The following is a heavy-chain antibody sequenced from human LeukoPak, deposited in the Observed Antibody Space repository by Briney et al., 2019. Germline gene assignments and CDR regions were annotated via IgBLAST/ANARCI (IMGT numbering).Heavy chain of an antibody. V-gene: IGHV4-34*01. Sequence: SETLSLTCTVSGGSISSYYWSWIRQPPGKGLEWIGEIKHSGSANYNPSLKSRVTISVDTSNNQFSLKLTSVTAADTAVYYCARGGGIVATILSYYYYYMDVWGKGTTVTVSS. CDR2: IKHSGSA. CDR1: GGSISSYY. CDR3: ARGGGIVATILSYYYYYMDV. D-gene: IGHD5-12*01. J-gene: IGHJ6*03.